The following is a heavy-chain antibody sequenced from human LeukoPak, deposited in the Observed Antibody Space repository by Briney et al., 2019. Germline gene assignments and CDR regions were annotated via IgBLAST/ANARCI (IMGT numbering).Heavy chain of an antibody. D-gene: IGHD6-19*01. V-gene: IGHV4-59*01. CDR2: IYNSGST. J-gene: IGHJ4*02. CDR3: ARAFLAVAGTRGGLDYFDY. CDR1: GGSISSFY. Sequence: SETLSLTCTVSGGSISSFYWSWIRQPPGKGLEWIGYIYNSGSTNYNPSLKSRVTISVDTSKNQFSLQLSSVTAADTAVYYCARAFLAVAGTRGGLDYFDYWGQGTLVTVSS.